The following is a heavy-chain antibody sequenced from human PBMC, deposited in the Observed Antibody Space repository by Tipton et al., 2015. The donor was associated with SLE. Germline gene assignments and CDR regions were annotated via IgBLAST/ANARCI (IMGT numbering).Heavy chain of an antibody. CDR2: ISSSSSTI. CDR1: GFTFSSYS. J-gene: IGHJ4*02. D-gene: IGHD6-19*01. Sequence: SLRLSCAASGFTFSSYSMNWVRQAPGKGLEWVSYISSSSSTIYYADSVKGRFTISRDNAKNSLYLQMNSLRAEDTAVYYCAREAFSSGRRGYFDYWGQGTLVTVSS. CDR3: AREAFSSGRRGYFDY. V-gene: IGHV3-48*01.